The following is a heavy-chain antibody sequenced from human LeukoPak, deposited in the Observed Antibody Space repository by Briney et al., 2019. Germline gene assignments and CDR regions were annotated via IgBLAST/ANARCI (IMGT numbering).Heavy chain of an antibody. D-gene: IGHD1-1*01. V-gene: IGHV4-39*07. Sequence: SETLSLTCSVSGASISSGSNYWGWIRQPPGKTLEWIGSIYSSGSTYYNPSLKSRVIIIIDTPKNHFSLTLSSVTAADTAVYYCARGGLPGATISVVSGGWGQGTLVTVSS. CDR1: GASISSGSNY. CDR2: IYSSGST. CDR3: ARGGLPGATISVVSGG. J-gene: IGHJ4*02.